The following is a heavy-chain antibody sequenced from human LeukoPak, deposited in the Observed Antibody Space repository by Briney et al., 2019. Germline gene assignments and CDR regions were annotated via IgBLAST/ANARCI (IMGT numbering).Heavy chain of an antibody. D-gene: IGHD1-1*01. J-gene: IGHJ4*02. Sequence: SGGSLRLSCAASGFTFSSYGMHWVSQAPGKGLEWQAVIWYDGSNKQYADAVKGRFTIYRDNSKNTLYLQMNSLRAEDTAVYYCAKSPKTGFLFDYWGKGTLVTVSS. V-gene: IGHV3-33*06. CDR2: IWYDGSNK. CDR3: AKSPKTGFLFDY. CDR1: GFTFSSYG.